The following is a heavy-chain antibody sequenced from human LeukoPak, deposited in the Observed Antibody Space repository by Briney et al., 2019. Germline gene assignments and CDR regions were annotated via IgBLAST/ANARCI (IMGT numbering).Heavy chain of an antibody. D-gene: IGHD3-3*01. J-gene: IGHJ4*02. CDR1: GGSFRSYY. CDR3: ARGRRGYYDFWSAYYLLY. CDR2: INHSGST. Sequence: SETLSLTHAVYGGSFRSYYWRWTRQPPARGREEIGEINHSGSTNDNPTLQSRVTISVDTSRSQFSLKLSSVTAADTAVYYCARGRRGYYDFWSAYYLLYWGQGTLVTVSS. V-gene: IGHV4-34*01.